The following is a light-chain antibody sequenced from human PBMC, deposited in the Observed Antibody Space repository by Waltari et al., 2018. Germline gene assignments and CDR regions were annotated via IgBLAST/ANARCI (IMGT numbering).Light chain of an antibody. CDR1: KLETKY. CDR2: QDT. V-gene: IGLV3-1*01. J-gene: IGLJ1*01. Sequence: SYELTQPPSVSVSPGQTASIPSSGDKLETKYVCWYQQKPGQSPVLVIYQDTKRPSGIPERFSGSNSGNTATLTISATQAMDEADYYCQAWDIRTAHYVFGTGTKVTVL. CDR3: QAWDIRTAHYV.